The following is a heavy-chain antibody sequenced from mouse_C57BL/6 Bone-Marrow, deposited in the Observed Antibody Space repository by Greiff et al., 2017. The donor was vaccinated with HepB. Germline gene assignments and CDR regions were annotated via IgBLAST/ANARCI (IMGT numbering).Heavy chain of an antibody. Sequence: QVQLQQSGAELVRPGASVTLSCKASGYTFTDYEMHWVKQTPVHGLEWIGAIDPETGGTAYNQKFKGKAILTADKSSSTAYMELRSLTSEDSAVFYRTRKGIGSGYFDYWGQGTTPTVSA. CDR3: TRKGIGSGYFDY. D-gene: IGHD1-1*01. CDR2: IDPETGGT. J-gene: IGHJ2*01. V-gene: IGHV1-15*01. CDR1: GYTFTDYE.